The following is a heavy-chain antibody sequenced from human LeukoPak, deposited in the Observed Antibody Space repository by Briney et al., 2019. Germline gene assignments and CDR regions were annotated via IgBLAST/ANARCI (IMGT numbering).Heavy chain of an antibody. D-gene: IGHD3-22*01. J-gene: IGHJ4*02. CDR3: AREWGSGYYYFDY. V-gene: IGHV1-2*04. Sequence: ASVKVSCKASGYTFTGYYMHWVRQAPGQGLEWMGWINPNSGGTNYAQKFQGWVTMTRGTSISTAYMELSRLRSDDTAVYYCAREWGSGYYYFDYWGQGTLVTVSS. CDR1: GYTFTGYY. CDR2: INPNSGGT.